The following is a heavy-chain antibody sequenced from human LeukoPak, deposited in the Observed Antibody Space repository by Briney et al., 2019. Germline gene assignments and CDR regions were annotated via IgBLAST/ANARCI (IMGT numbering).Heavy chain of an antibody. Sequence: ASVKVSCKASGYTFTGYYMHWVRQAPGQGLEWMGWINPNSGGTNYAQKFQGRVTMTRDTSISTAYMELSRLRSDDPAVYYCATLRYYDSSGYYPLFDYWGQGTLVTVSS. CDR2: INPNSGGT. CDR1: GYTFTGYY. J-gene: IGHJ4*02. CDR3: ATLRYYDSSGYYPLFDY. D-gene: IGHD3-22*01. V-gene: IGHV1-2*02.